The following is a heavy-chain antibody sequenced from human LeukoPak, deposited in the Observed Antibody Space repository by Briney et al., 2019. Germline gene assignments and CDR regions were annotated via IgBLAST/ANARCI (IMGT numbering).Heavy chain of an antibody. V-gene: IGHV3-74*01. Sequence: GGSLRLSCAASGSTFGNNWMHWVRQGPGKGLVWISRINSDGGGAIYADSVKGRFTVYRDNAKNTLYLQMNSLRAEDTAVYYCARDVPHNWFDTWGQGTLVTVSS. CDR3: ARDVPHNWFDT. CDR1: GSTFGNNW. CDR2: INSDGGGA. J-gene: IGHJ5*02.